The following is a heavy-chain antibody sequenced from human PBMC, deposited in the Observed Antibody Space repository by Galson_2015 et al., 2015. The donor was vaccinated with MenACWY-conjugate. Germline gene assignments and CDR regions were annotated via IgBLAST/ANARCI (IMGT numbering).Heavy chain of an antibody. CDR3: ARNWGVDY. J-gene: IGHJ4*02. CDR2: INGDGTTT. D-gene: IGHD3-16*01. V-gene: IGHV3-74*01. Sequence: SLRLSCAASGFTFRSYEIHWVRQAPGKGLVWVSRINGDGTTTSYADSVKGRFTISRDNAKNTVYLQMNSLRAEDTAVYYCARNWGVDYGGQGTLVTVSS. CDR1: GFTFRSYE.